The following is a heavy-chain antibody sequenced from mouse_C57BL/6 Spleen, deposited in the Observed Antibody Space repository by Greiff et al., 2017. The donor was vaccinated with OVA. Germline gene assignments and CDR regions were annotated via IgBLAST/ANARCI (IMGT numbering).Heavy chain of an antibody. CDR2: INYDGSST. CDR3: ARWLLRFWYFDV. J-gene: IGHJ1*03. V-gene: IGHV5-16*01. D-gene: IGHD2-3*01. CDR1: GFTFSDYY. Sequence: EVQVVESEGGLVQPGSSMKLSCTASGFTFSDYYMAWVRQVPEKGLEWVANINYDGSSTYYLDSLKSRFIISRDNAKNILYLQMSSLKSEDTATYYCARWLLRFWYFDVWGTGTTVTVSS.